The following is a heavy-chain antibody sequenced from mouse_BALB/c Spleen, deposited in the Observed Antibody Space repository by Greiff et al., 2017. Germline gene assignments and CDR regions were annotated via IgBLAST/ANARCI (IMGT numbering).Heavy chain of an antibody. V-gene: IGHV5-17*02. CDR1: GFTFSSFG. CDR3: ARGDGNYPYAMDY. Sequence: EVKLMESGGGLVQPGGSRKLSCAASGFTFSSFGMHWVRQAPEKGLEWVAYISSGSSTIYYADTVKGRFTISRDNPKNTLFLQMTSLRSEDTAMYYCARGDGNYPYAMDYWGQGTSVTVSS. J-gene: IGHJ4*01. D-gene: IGHD2-1*01. CDR2: ISSGSSTI.